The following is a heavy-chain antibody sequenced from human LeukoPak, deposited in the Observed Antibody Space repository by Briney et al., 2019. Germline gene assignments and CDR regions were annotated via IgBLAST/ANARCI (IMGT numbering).Heavy chain of an antibody. CDR2: IYYSGST. J-gene: IGHJ4*02. CDR1: GGSISSGDYY. CDR3: ARRSSIAARPWDY. V-gene: IGHV4-30-4*01. Sequence: PSETLSLTCTVSGGSISSGDYYWSWIRQPPGKGLEGIGYIYYSGSTYYNPSLKSRVTISVDTSKNQFSLKLSSVTAADTAVYYCARRSSIAARPWDYWGQGTLVTVSS. D-gene: IGHD6-6*01.